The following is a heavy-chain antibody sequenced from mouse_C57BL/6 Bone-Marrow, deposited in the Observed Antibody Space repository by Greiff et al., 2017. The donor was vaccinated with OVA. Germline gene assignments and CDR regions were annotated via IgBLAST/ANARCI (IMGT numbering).Heavy chain of an antibody. CDR2: IYPSSGNT. CDR3: ARPDGSWFAY. Sequence: QVQLQQSGAELARPGASVKLSCKASGYTFTSYGISWVKQRTGQGLEWIGEIYPSSGNTYYNEKFKGKATLTADKSSSTAYMELRSLTSEDSAVYFCARPDGSWFAYWGQGTLVTVSA. V-gene: IGHV1-81*01. D-gene: IGHD2-3*01. CDR1: GYTFTSYG. J-gene: IGHJ3*01.